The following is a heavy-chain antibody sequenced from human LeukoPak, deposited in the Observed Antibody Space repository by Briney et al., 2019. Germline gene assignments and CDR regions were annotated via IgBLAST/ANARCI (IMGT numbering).Heavy chain of an antibody. D-gene: IGHD2-2*01. CDR1: GFTFSSYS. CDR2: ISSSSSYI. Sequence: GGSLRLSCAASGFTFSSYSMNWVRQAPGKGLEWVSSISSSSSYIYYADSVKGRFTISRDNAKNSLYLQMNSLRAEDTAVYYCARATTLRPAAMIEGAFDIWGQGTMVTVSS. CDR3: ARATTLRPAAMIEGAFDI. J-gene: IGHJ3*02. V-gene: IGHV3-21*01.